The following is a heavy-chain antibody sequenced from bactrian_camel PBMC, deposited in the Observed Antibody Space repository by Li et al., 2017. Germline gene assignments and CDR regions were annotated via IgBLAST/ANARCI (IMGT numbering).Heavy chain of an antibody. Sequence: HVQLVESGGGSVQAGGSLRLSCTAPKYGSHSCDTAWYRQATGKQREWISSITTDGVATYADSVKGRFTLSEDKAFATVYLQLNSVKPEDTAMYYCAAGPSLACPYFRSKSGRYYFNHWGQGTQVTVS. CDR2: ITTDGVA. CDR3: AAGPSLACPYFRSKSGRYYFNH. V-gene: IGHV3S53*01. J-gene: IGHJ4*01. CDR1: KYGSHSCD. D-gene: IGHD2*01.